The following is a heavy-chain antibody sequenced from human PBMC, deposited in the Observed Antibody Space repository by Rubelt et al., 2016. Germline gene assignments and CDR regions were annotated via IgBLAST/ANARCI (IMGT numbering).Heavy chain of an antibody. D-gene: IGHD3-22*01. J-gene: IGHJ4*02. CDR1: GYTFTGYY. CDR3: ARDQGYYDSSGALDY. Sequence: QVQLVQSGAEVKKPGASVKVSCKASGYTFTGYYMHWVRQAPGQGLEWMGWINPNSGGTNYAKKFKGRATRTRGTSISTAYMELSRLRSDGTAVYYCARDQGYYDSSGALDYWGQGTLVTVSS. V-gene: IGHV1-2*02. CDR2: INPNSGGT.